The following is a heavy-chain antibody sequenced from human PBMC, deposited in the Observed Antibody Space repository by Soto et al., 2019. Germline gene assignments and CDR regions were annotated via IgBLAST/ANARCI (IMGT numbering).Heavy chain of an antibody. CDR3: ARDALVVDNGLDH. J-gene: IGHJ4*02. V-gene: IGHV3-33*01. D-gene: IGHD1-1*01. CDR2: INDGSEE. Sequence: QVQLVESGGGVVRPGTSLRLSCAATGFSFSAHGMHWVRQAPGKGLEWLAVINDGSEEGYADSVRGRFTISRDNARNILYLQRDNLRAEDSALYYCARDALVVDNGLDHWGQGALVSVSS. CDR1: GFSFSAHG.